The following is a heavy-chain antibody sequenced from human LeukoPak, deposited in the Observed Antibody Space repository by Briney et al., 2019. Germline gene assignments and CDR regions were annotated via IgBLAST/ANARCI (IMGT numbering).Heavy chain of an antibody. V-gene: IGHV1-18*01. J-gene: IGHJ6*02. CDR1: GYTFTSYG. CDR2: ISAYNGNT. D-gene: IGHD2-2*01. CDR3: ALIGYCSSTSCYEDYYYYYGMDV. Sequence: GASVKVSCKASGYTFTSYGISWVRQAPGQGLEWMGWISAYNGNTNYAQKLQGRVTMTTDTSTSTAYMELRSLRSDDTAVYYCALIGYCSSTSCYEDYYYYYGMDVWGQGTTVTVSS.